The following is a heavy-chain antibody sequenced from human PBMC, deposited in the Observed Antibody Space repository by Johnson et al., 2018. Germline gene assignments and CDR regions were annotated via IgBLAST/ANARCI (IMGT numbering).Heavy chain of an antibody. J-gene: IGHJ6*02. V-gene: IGHV3-30-3*01. CDR3: ARGINAYYYSGMDV. Sequence: VQLLESGGGVVQPGRSLRLSCAASGFTFSSYAMHWVRQAPGKGLEWVAVISYDGSNKYYADSGKGRFSISRDPSKHTLVLKMNSQRAEYTALYYCARGINAYYYSGMDVWGQGTTVTVSS. D-gene: IGHD2-8*01. CDR2: ISYDGSNK. CDR1: GFTFSSYA.